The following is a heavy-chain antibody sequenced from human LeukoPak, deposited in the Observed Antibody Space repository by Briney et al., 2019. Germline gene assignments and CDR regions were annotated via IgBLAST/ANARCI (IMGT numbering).Heavy chain of an antibody. CDR3: ARQKRTFDY. J-gene: IGHJ4*02. Sequence: GGTLRLSGEASGFNFSDYYMTWIRQAPGKGLEWLSYISPNSYSTYYTASVRGRFTISRDNSKNSMYLQMNSLRAEDTALYYCARQKRTFDYWGRGTLVTVSS. CDR2: ISPNSYST. V-gene: IGHV3-11*01. CDR1: GFNFSDYY.